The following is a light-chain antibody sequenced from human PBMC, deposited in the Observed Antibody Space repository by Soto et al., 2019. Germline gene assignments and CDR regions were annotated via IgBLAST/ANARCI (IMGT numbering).Light chain of an antibody. CDR3: QHYNNWPFT. Sequence: EIVMTQSPATLCVSPGEXATLSCRASQSLSFNLAWYQQKPGQAPRLLIYAASTRATGIPARFSGSGSGTGFTLTITSLQSEDFAVYYCQHYNNWPFTFGPGTKVDIK. V-gene: IGKV3-15*01. CDR1: QSLSFN. J-gene: IGKJ3*01. CDR2: AAS.